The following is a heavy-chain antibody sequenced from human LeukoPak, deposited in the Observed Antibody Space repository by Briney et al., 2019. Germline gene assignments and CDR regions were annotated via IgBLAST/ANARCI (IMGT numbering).Heavy chain of an antibody. CDR3: ARAPGYGAAYYFDY. Sequence: GGSLRLSCAATGFTFSNFAMHWVRQAPGKGLEWVAVVSYDGSYKYYADSVKGRFTISRDNSKNTLYLQMNSLRAEDTAVYYCARAPGYGAAYYFDYWGQGILVTVSS. D-gene: IGHD1-1*01. V-gene: IGHV3-30*04. CDR1: GFTFSNFA. J-gene: IGHJ4*02. CDR2: VSYDGSYK.